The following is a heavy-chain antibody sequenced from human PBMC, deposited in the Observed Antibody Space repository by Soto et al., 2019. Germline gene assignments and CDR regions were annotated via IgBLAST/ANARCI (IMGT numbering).Heavy chain of an antibody. D-gene: IGHD3-22*01. V-gene: IGHV1-18*04. CDR3: ARHRFNYYDDTVYYYFDY. J-gene: IGHJ4*02. Sequence: ASVKVSCKASGYTFTSYGISWVRQAPGQGLEWMGWISAYNGNTNYAQKLQGRVTMTTDTSTSTAYMELRSLRSDDTAVYYCARHRFNYYDDTVYYYFDYWGQGTLVTVSS. CDR1: GYTFTSYG. CDR2: ISAYNGNT.